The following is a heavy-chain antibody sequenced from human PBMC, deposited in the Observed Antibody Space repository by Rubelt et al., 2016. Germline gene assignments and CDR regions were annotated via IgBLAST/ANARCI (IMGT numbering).Heavy chain of an antibody. J-gene: IGHJ5*02. Sequence: QVQLVQSGAEVKKPGASVKVSCKASGYTFTSYGISWVRQAPGQGLEWMGWISAYNGTKNYAQKLQGRVTMTTDTSTSTAYVELRSLRSDDTAVYYCARDPTTRFTSTGWFDPWGQGTLVTVSS. CDR2: ISAYNGTK. CDR3: ARDPTTRFTSTGWFDP. CDR1: GYTFTSYG. V-gene: IGHV1-18*01. D-gene: IGHD5-12*01.